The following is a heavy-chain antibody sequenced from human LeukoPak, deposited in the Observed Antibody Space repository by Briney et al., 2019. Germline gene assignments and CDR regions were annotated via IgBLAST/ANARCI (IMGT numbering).Heavy chain of an antibody. CDR3: ARQRTSGSASNLRVAQIDS. D-gene: IGHD3-3*01. J-gene: IGHJ4*02. CDR1: GGSISSSSHY. V-gene: IGHV4-39*01. Sequence: SETLSLTCTVSGGSISSSSHYWAWIRQPPGTGLEWIGSIYYSGSTYYNPSLKSRATISVDTSKNQISLKVSSVTAADSALYFCARQRTSGSASNLRVAQIDSWGQGTLVTVSS. CDR2: IYYSGST.